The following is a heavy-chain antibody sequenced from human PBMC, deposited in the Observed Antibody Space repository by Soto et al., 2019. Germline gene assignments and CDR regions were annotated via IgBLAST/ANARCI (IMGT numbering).Heavy chain of an antibody. CDR1: GFTFSSYS. J-gene: IGHJ4*02. D-gene: IGHD3-22*01. CDR3: ATMIVVVTTRLKDY. Sequence: GGSLRLSCAASGFTFSSYSMNWVRQAPGKGLEWVSSISSSSSYIYYADSVKGRFTISRDNSKNTLYLQMNSLRAEDTAVYYCATMIVVVTTRLKDYWGQGTLVTVSS. CDR2: ISSSSSYI. V-gene: IGHV3-21*04.